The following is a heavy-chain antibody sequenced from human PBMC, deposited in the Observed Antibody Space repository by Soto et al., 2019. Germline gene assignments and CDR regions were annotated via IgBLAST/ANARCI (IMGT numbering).Heavy chain of an antibody. CDR2: ISYSGST. D-gene: IGHD6-13*01. CDR3: ARGTSWQLPFDY. V-gene: IGHV4-59*01. CDR1: IDSISSYY. Sequence: AETLGLPWIVSIDSISSYYRNWIRQPPGKRLDWIGYISYSGSTDYNPSLRRRVTISGDTSKNQFSLKVSSVTAADTAVYYCARGTSWQLPFDYWGQGTLVTVYS. J-gene: IGHJ4*02.